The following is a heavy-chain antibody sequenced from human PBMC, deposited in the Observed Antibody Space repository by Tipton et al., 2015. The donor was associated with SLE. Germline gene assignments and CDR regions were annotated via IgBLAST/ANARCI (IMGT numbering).Heavy chain of an antibody. CDR2: IYTSGST. V-gene: IGHV4-61*09. Sequence: TLSLTCTVSGGSISSTRYYWTWIRQPAGKGLEWIGHIYTSGSTNYNPSLKSRVTISIDTSKNQFSLKLSSVAAADTAVYYCARGVVQGVPFDYWGQGTLVTVSS. CDR3: ARGVVQGVPFDY. CDR1: GGSISSTRYY. D-gene: IGHD3-10*01. J-gene: IGHJ4*02.